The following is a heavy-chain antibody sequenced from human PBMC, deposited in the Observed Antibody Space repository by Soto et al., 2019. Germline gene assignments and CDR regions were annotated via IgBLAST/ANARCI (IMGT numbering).Heavy chain of an antibody. CDR1: GGSISSSSYY. CDR3: ARLASLALFRAAAGLFDY. V-gene: IGHV4-39*01. Sequence: SETLSLTCTVSGGSISSSSYYWGWIRQPPGKGLEWIGSIYYSGSTYYNPSLKSRVTISVDTSKNQFSLKLSSVTAADTAVYYCARLASLALFRAAAGLFDYWGQGTLVTVSS. D-gene: IGHD6-13*01. J-gene: IGHJ4*02. CDR2: IYYSGST.